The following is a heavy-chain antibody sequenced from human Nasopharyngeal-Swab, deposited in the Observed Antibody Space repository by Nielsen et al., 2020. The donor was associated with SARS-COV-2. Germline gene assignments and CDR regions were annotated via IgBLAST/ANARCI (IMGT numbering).Heavy chain of an antibody. CDR1: GFTFSSYS. CDR2: ISSSSSYI. V-gene: IGHV3-21*01. D-gene: IGHD6-13*01. CDR3: AGRPRYSSSWYSPYYYYGMDV. J-gene: IGHJ6*02. Sequence: GESLKISCAASGFTFSSYSMNWLRQAPGKGLEWVPSISSSSSYIYYADSVKGRFTISRDNAKNSLYLQMNSLRAEDTAVYYCAGRPRYSSSWYSPYYYYGMDVWGQGTTVTVSS.